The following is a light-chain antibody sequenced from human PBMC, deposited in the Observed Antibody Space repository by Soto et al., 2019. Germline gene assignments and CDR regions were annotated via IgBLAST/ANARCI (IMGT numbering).Light chain of an antibody. CDR1: QSVNSNY. Sequence: EIVLTQSPGTLSLAPGDIATLSCRASQSVNSNYLAWYQQKPGQAPRLLLYGASSRAIGIPDRFSGSGSGTEFTLTISRLEPEDFAVYYCQQYDASPPLTFGGGTKVEIK. CDR3: QQYDASPPLT. V-gene: IGKV3-20*01. CDR2: GAS. J-gene: IGKJ4*01.